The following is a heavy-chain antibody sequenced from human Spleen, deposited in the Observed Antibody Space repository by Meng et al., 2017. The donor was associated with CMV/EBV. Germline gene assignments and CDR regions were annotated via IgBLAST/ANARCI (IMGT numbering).Heavy chain of an antibody. CDR2: IYYSGTT. D-gene: IGHD3-3*01. CDR3: ASARGHTIYGVYLDY. J-gene: IGHJ4*02. V-gene: IGHV4-39*07. Sequence: SETLSLTCSVSGDSIRSSSHYWGWVRQPPGKGLERIGAIYYSGTTYYSPSLTSRVTMSVDTSKNQFSVKLTSVTAADTAVYYCASARGHTIYGVYLDYWGQGALVTVSS. CDR1: GDSIRSSSHY.